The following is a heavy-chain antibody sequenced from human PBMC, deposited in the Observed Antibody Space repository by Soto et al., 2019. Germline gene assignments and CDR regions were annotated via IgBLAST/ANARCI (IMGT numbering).Heavy chain of an antibody. Sequence: EVQLLESGGGLVQPGGPLRLSCAASGFTFSSYAMSWVRQAPGKGLEWVSAISGSGGSTYYADSVRGRLTISRDNSKNTLYLQMNSLRAEDTAVYYCAKRTVGWYFDLWGRGTLVTVSS. V-gene: IGHV3-23*01. D-gene: IGHD4-17*01. CDR2: ISGSGGST. CDR3: AKRTVGWYFDL. J-gene: IGHJ2*01. CDR1: GFTFSSYA.